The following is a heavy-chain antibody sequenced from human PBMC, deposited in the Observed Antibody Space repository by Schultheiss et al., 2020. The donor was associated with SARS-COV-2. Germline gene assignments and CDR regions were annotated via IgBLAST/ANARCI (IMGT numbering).Heavy chain of an antibody. CDR3: ARGGDPGGDYYGMDV. CDR2: IYHSGST. J-gene: IGHJ6*02. V-gene: IGHV4-4*02. D-gene: IGHD7-27*01. Sequence: SETLSLTCAVSGGSISSSNWWSWVRQPPGKGLEWIGEIYHSGSTNYNPSLKSRVTISVDKSKNQFSLKLSSVTAADTAVYYCARGGDPGGDYYGMDVWGQGTTVTVSS. CDR1: GGSISSSNW.